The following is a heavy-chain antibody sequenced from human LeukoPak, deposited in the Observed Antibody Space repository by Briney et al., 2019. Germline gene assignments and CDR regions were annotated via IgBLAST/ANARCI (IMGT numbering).Heavy chain of an antibody. Sequence: GGSLGLSCAASGFTFSSYAMSWVRQAPGKGLEWVSAISGSGGSTYYADSVKGRFTISRDNSKNTLYLQMNSLRAEDTAVYYCAKDDGYDILTGYCKTWGQGTLVTVSS. CDR2: ISGSGGST. CDR3: AKDDGYDILTGYCKT. J-gene: IGHJ5*02. D-gene: IGHD3-9*01. CDR1: GFTFSSYA. V-gene: IGHV3-23*01.